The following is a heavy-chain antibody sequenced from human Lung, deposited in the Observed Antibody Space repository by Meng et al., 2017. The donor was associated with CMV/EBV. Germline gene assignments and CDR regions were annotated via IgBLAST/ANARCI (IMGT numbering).Heavy chain of an antibody. CDR3: AGEQWAF. D-gene: IGHD1-26*01. Sequence: GSLRLSCAVYGGSFSGYYWSWIRQPPGKGLEWIGEINHSGSTNYNPSLKSRVTISVDTSKNQFSLKLSSVTAADTAVYYCAGEQWAFWGQGTLVTVSS. J-gene: IGHJ4*02. CDR2: INHSGST. V-gene: IGHV4-34*01. CDR1: GGSFSGYY.